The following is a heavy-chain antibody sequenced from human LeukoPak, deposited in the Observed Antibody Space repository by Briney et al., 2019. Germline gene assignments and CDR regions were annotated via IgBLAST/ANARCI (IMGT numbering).Heavy chain of an antibody. CDR3: ARSYDSSGYRLYFDY. CDR1: GFTFSSYG. Sequence: GGSLRLSCAASGFTFSSYGMHWVRQAPGKGLEWVAFIRHEGSNKYYADSVKGRFTISRDNSKNTLYLQMNSLRAEDTAVYYCARSYDSSGYRLYFDYWGQGTLVTVSS. V-gene: IGHV3-30*02. CDR2: IRHEGSNK. D-gene: IGHD3-22*01. J-gene: IGHJ4*02.